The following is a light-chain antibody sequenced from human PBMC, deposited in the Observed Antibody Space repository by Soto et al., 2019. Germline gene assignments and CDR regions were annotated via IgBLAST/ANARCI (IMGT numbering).Light chain of an antibody. CDR2: DAS. CDR3: QQYDNLPIT. V-gene: IGKV1-33*01. CDR1: QDITNY. Sequence: DIQMTPSPSSLSASVGDRFAFTCQASQDITNYLNWYQQKPGKAPKLLISDASNLETGVPSRFSGSGSGTHFTLNIGSLQPEDFATYYCQQYDNLPITFGQGTRLEI. J-gene: IGKJ5*01.